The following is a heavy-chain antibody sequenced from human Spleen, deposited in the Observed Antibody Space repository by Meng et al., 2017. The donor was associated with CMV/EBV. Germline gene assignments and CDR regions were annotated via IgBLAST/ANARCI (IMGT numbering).Heavy chain of an antibody. D-gene: IGHD2-2*01. Sequence: TVTSYDINWVRQATGQGLEWMGWMNPNSGNTGYAQKFQGRVTITRNTSISTAYMELSSLRSEDTAVYYCARGPIKESSTRTNWFDPWGQGTLVTVSS. CDR2: MNPNSGNT. CDR3: ARGPIKESSTRTNWFDP. V-gene: IGHV1-8*03. J-gene: IGHJ5*02. CDR1: TVTSYD.